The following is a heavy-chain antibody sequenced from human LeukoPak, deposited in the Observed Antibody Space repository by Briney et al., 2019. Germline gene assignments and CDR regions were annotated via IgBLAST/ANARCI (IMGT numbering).Heavy chain of an antibody. V-gene: IGHV1-18*01. CDR3: ARDTYCSGGSCYNYYYGMDV. CDR2: ISAYNGNT. CDR1: GYTFTSYG. D-gene: IGHD2-15*01. J-gene: IGHJ6*02. Sequence: ASVKVSCKASGYTFTSYGISWVRQAPGQGLEWMGWISAYNGNTNYAQKLQGRVTMTTDTSTSTAYMELRSLRSDDTAVYYCARDTYCSGGSCYNYYYGMDVWGQGTTVTVSS.